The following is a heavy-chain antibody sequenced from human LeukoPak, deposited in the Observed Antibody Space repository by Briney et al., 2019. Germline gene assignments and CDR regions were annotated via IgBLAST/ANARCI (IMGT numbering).Heavy chain of an antibody. CDR2: IYYSGST. CDR3: ARDGRFPVGGPYYYYGMDV. CDR1: GDSINSLDL. Sequence: SETLSLTCTVSGDSINSLDLWSWVRQPPGKGLVWIGYIYYSGSTYYNPSLKSRVTISVDTSKNQFSLKLSSVTAADTAVYYCARDGRFPVGGPYYYYGMDVWGQGTTVTVSS. V-gene: IGHV4-30-4*01. J-gene: IGHJ6*02. D-gene: IGHD1-26*01.